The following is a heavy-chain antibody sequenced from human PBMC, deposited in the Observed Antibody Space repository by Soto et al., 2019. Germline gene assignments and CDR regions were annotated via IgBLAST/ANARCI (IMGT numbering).Heavy chain of an antibody. Sequence: QVQLVESGGGLVKPGGSLTLSCAASGFIFNDYYMSWSRQAPGKGLEWLSNISGSSGTKKYGEAGKGRFTISRDNAKKSLYLEMHSLRAEDTALYYCARYAAEVTTLFDHWGQGTLATVAS. CDR2: ISGSSGTK. V-gene: IGHV3-11*06. CDR3: ARYAAEVTTLFDH. J-gene: IGHJ4*02. CDR1: GFIFNDYY. D-gene: IGHD4-17*01.